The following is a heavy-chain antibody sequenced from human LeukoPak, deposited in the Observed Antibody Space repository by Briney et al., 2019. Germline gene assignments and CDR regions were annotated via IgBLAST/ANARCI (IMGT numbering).Heavy chain of an antibody. J-gene: IGHJ4*02. CDR3: AREGLYYDFWSGYPYIAYFDY. Sequence: PSETLSLTCAVYGGSFSGYYWSWIRQPPGKGLEWIGEINHSGSTNYNPSLKSRVTISVDTSKNQFSLKLSSVTAGDTAVYYCAREGLYYDFWSGYPYIAYFDYWGQGTLVTVSS. V-gene: IGHV4-34*01. CDR2: INHSGST. D-gene: IGHD3-3*01. CDR1: GGSFSGYY.